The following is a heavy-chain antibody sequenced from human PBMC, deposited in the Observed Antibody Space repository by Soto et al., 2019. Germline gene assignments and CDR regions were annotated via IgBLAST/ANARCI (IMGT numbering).Heavy chain of an antibody. CDR1: GYTFTSYD. V-gene: IGHV1-8*01. CDR3: AREGQAPYYYYGMDV. Sequence: ASVKVSCKASGYTFTSYDRNWVRQATGQGLEWMGWMNPNSGNTKYAEKFQGRVTMTTDTSTSTAHMELRSLRSDDTAVYYCAREGQAPYYYYGMDVWGQGTALTVSS. CDR2: MNPNSGNT. J-gene: IGHJ6*02.